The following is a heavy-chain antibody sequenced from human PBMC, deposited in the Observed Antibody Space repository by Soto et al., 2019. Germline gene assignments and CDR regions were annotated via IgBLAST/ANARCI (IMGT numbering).Heavy chain of an antibody. CDR1: GYTFSDCG. CDR3: AREGMGATTPFDS. V-gene: IGHV1-18*04. D-gene: IGHD1-26*01. Sequence: ASVKVSCKASGYTFSDCGISWVRQAPGQGLEWMGWISAFNGNTNYAQKFQGRVTLTRDTSTSTVYMELRSLRSDDTAVYYCAREGMGATTPFDSWGQGTLVTVSS. CDR2: ISAFNGNT. J-gene: IGHJ4*02.